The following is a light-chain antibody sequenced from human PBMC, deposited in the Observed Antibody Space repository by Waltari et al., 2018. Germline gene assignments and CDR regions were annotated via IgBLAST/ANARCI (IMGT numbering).Light chain of an antibody. Sequence: SSALTQDPAVSVALGQTVRITCQGDSLRSYYASWYQQKPGQAPVLVIYGKNNRPSGIPGRFSGASSGNTASLTITGAQAEDEADYYCNSRDSSGNHVVFGGGTKLTVL. CDR1: SLRSYY. V-gene: IGLV3-19*01. CDR2: GKN. CDR3: NSRDSSGNHVV. J-gene: IGLJ2*01.